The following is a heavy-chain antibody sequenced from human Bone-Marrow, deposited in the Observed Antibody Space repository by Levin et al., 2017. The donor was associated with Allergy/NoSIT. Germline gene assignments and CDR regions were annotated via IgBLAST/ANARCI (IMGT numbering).Heavy chain of an antibody. J-gene: IGHJ6*02. CDR3: ARETGDAIADSYHGMDV. Sequence: GASVKVSCKASGGTFRNYGISWVRQAPGQGLEWMGRFIPVLDLTIYAKKFQGRVTITADRSTNTDYLELSSLRLDDTAVYYCARETGDAIADSYHGMDVWGQGTPVTVSS. D-gene: IGHD7-27*01. CDR1: GGTFRNYG. V-gene: IGHV1-69*04. CDR2: FIPVLDLT.